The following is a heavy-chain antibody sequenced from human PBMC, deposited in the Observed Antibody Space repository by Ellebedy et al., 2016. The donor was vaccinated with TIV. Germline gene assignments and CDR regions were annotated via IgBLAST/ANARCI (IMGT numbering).Heavy chain of an antibody. V-gene: IGHV4-30-2*01. Sequence: MPSETLSLTCAVSGGSISSGGYPWSWIRQPPGKGLEWTGFIHHSGNTYYNPSLKSRVTISVDRSKNEISLRVTSVTAADTAVYYCARGSGAFDPWGQGTQVTVSS. D-gene: IGHD1-26*01. CDR1: GGSISSGGYP. J-gene: IGHJ5*02. CDR2: IHHSGNT. CDR3: ARGSGAFDP.